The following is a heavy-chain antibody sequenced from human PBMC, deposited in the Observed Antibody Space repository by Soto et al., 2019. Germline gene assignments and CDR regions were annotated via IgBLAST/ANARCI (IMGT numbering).Heavy chain of an antibody. D-gene: IGHD3-3*01. CDR1: GFTFSSYA. CDR2: ISYDGSNK. V-gene: IGHV3-30-3*02. J-gene: IGHJ6*02. Sequence: QVQLVESGGGVVQPGRSLRLSCVASGFTFSSYAMHWVRQAPGKGLEWVAVISYDGSNKYYADSVKGRFTISRDNSKNTLYLQMNSLRAEDTAVYYCAKLLRIFGVAPDYYYYGMDVWGQGTTVTVSS. CDR3: AKLLRIFGVAPDYYYYGMDV.